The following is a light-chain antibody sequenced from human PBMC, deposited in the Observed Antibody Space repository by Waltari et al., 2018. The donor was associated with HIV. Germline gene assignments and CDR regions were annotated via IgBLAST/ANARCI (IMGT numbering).Light chain of an antibody. V-gene: IGLV1-44*01. CDR1: LSNTGSNT. J-gene: IGLJ3*02. CDR3: ATWDDSLNGPV. CDR2: TTN. Sequence: QSVLTQPPSASGTPGQRVTIPCSGRLSNTGSNTVNWYQHLPGTAPKLLIYTTNRRPAGGPDRFSGSKSGASASLAISGLQTDDEADYYCATWDDSLNGPVFGGGTKLTVL.